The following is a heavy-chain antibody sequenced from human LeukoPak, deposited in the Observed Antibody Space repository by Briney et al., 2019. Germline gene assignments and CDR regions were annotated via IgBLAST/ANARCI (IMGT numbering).Heavy chain of an antibody. CDR3: AGRSIATAASNWFDP. CDR1: GYSFTSYW. Sequence: GESLKISCKGSGYSFTSYWIGWVRQMPGKGLEWMGMIYPGDCDTRYGPSFQGQVTISADNSISTAYLKGISILASEAATDYCAGRSIATAASNWFDPWGQGTLVTVSS. J-gene: IGHJ5*02. CDR2: IYPGDCDT. D-gene: IGHD2-2*01. V-gene: IGHV5-51*01.